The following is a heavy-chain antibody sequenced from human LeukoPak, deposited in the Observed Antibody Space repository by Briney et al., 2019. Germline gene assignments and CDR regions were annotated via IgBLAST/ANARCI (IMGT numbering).Heavy chain of an antibody. V-gene: IGHV3-33*01. CDR3: ARVRAMVWGKEWYFDF. CDR2: IWYDGSKK. D-gene: IGHD3-10*01. CDR1: GFTFSDYG. J-gene: IGHJ2*01. Sequence: GGSLRLSCAASGFTFSDYGMHWVRQAPGKGLEWVTLIWYDGSKKWYADSVKGRFTISRDSAKKTLYLQMNSLRAEDTAVYFCARVRAMVWGKEWYFDFWGRGTLVTVSS.